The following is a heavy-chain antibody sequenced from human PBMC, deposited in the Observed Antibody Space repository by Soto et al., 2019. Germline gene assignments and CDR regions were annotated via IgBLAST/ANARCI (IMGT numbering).Heavy chain of an antibody. CDR2: IIPSSETT. V-gene: IGHV1-69*13. CDR1: GGTFDNYV. Sequence: SVKVSCKASGGTFDNYVLNWVRQAPGQGLEWVGGIIPSSETTNYAQKFQGRLTLIADANIVYMELSSLRSDDTAIYYCARRHVPSIHFLRFDDWGQGTLVTVSS. CDR3: ARRHVPSIHFLRFDD. D-gene: IGHD3-3*02. J-gene: IGHJ4*02.